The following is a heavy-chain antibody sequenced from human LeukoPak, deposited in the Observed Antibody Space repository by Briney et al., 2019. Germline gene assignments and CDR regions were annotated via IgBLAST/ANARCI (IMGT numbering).Heavy chain of an antibody. J-gene: IGHJ5*02. CDR1: GYSFTSDW. CDR2: IYPGDSDT. D-gene: IGHD2-21*02. V-gene: IGHV5-51*01. Sequence: GESLKISCKGSGYSFTSDWIGWVRQMPGKGLECRGIIYPGDSDTRYSPSFQGQVTISADKSISTAYLQWSSLKASDSAMYYCARLPYCGGDCYPNWFDPWGQGTLVTVSS. CDR3: ARLPYCGGDCYPNWFDP.